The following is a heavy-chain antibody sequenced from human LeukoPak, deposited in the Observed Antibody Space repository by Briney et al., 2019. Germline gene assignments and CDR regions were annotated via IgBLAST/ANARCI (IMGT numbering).Heavy chain of an antibody. V-gene: IGHV3-23*01. D-gene: IGHD2-2*01. CDR3: AKDSLGGCSSTSCPDDYYYYYGMDV. CDR1: GFTFSSYA. J-gene: IGHJ6*02. CDR2: ISGSGGST. Sequence: GGSLRLSCAASGFTFSSYAMSWVRQAPGKGLEWVSAISGSGGSTYYADSVKGRFTISRDNSKNTLYLQMNSLRAEDTAVYYCAKDSLGGCSSTSCPDDYYYYYGMDVWGQGTTVTVSS.